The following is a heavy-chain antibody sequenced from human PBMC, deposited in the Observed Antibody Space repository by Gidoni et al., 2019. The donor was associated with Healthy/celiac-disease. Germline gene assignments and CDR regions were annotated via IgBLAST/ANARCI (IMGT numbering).Heavy chain of an antibody. CDR3: AREGRELLDY. CDR1: YS. Sequence: YSMNWVRQAPGKGLEWVSYISSSSSTIYYADSVKGRFTISRDNAKNSLYLQMNSLRAEDTAVYYCAREGRELLDYWGQGTLVTVSS. CDR2: ISSSSSTI. J-gene: IGHJ4*02. V-gene: IGHV3-48*01. D-gene: IGHD1-26*01.